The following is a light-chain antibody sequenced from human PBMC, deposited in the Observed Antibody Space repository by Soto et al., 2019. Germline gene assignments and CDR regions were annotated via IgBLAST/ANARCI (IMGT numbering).Light chain of an antibody. CDR2: GNN. J-gene: IGLJ1*01. Sequence: QSVLTQPPSVSGAPGQRVTISCIGATSDVHWYQRLPGTAPKLLIYGNNNRPSGVPDRFSGSKSGTSASLAITGLQAEDEADYYCQSFDSSLSALYVFGTGTKLTVL. V-gene: IGLV1-40*01. CDR1: GATSD. CDR3: QSFDSSLSALYV.